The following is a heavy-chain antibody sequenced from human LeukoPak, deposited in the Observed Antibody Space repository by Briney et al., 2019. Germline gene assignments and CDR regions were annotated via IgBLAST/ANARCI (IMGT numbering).Heavy chain of an antibody. CDR2: INPNSGGT. Sequence: ASVKVSCKASGYTITGYYMHLVRQAAGQGLEWMGWINPNSGGTNYAQKFQGRVTMTRDTSISTAYMELSRLRSDDTAVYYCAATTVDAFDIWGQGTMVTVSS. V-gene: IGHV1-2*02. CDR3: AATTVDAFDI. CDR1: GYTITGYY. D-gene: IGHD4-4*01. J-gene: IGHJ3*02.